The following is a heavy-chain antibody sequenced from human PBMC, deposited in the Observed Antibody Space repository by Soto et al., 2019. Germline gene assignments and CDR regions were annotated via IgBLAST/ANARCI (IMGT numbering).Heavy chain of an antibody. CDR2: MNPNSGNT. D-gene: IGHD3-16*02. CDR1: GGTFSSYA. V-gene: IGHV1-8*02. Sequence: ASVKVSCKASGGTFSSYAINWVRQATGQGLEWMGWMNPNSGNTGYAQKFQGRVTMTRNTSISTAYMELSSLRSEDTAVYYCARGQLKSYYDYIWGSYRYTSYYFDYWGQGTLVTVSS. CDR3: ARGQLKSYYDYIWGSYRYTSYYFDY. J-gene: IGHJ4*02.